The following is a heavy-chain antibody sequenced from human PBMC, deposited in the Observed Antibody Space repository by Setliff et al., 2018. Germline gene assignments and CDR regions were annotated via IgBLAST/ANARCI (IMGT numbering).Heavy chain of an antibody. V-gene: IGHV4-39*02. CDR1: GDSISDISYY. D-gene: IGHD2-15*01. CDR3: ARARYCSGGRCYWTWLDS. Sequence: PSETLSLTCTISGDSISDISYYWGFIRQSPGKGPEWIGSIYYSGTAYYSPSLKSRVTIFADTSKNQFSLLLNSVTAADTAVYYCARARYCSGGRCYWTWLDSWAQGTLVTVS. J-gene: IGHJ5*01. CDR2: IYYSGTA.